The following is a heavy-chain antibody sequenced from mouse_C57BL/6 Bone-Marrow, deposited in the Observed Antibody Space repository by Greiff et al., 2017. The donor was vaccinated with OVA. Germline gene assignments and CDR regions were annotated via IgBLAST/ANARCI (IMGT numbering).Heavy chain of an antibody. CDR3: ARGSYYGSRGY. Sequence: VQLQESGPELVKPGASVKISCKASGYAFSSSWMNWVKQRPGKGLEWIGRIYPGDGDTNYNGKFKGKATLTADKSSSTAYMQLSSLTSEDSAVYFCARGSYYGSRGYWGQGTTLTVSS. D-gene: IGHD1-1*01. CDR1: GYAFSSSW. J-gene: IGHJ2*01. V-gene: IGHV1-82*01. CDR2: IYPGDGDT.